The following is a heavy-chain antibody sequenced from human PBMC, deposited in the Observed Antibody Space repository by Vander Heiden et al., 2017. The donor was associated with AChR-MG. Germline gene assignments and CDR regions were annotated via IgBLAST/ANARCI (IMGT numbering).Heavy chain of an antibody. CDR1: GFTFSSYG. J-gene: IGHJ6*02. CDR3: AKVKTGPTTYYDILTRLGGMDV. V-gene: IGHV3-30*02. D-gene: IGHD3-9*01. Sequence: QVQLVESGGGVVQPGGSLRLSCSASGFTFSSYGMHWVRQAPGKGLEWVAFIRYDGSNKYYADSVKGRFTISRDNSKNTLYLQMNSLRAEDTAVYYCAKVKTGPTTYYDILTRLGGMDVWGQGTTVTVSS. CDR2: IRYDGSNK.